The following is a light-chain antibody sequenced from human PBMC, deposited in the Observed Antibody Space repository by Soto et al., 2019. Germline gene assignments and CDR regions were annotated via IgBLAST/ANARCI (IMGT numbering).Light chain of an antibody. CDR3: QQYNNWPLA. V-gene: IGKV3-15*01. Sequence: EIVMTQSPATLSVSPGERATLSCRASQSVSSNLAWYQQKPGQAPRLLIYAASTRATGIPARFSGSGSGTEFTLTISSLQYEDFVVYYCQQYNNWPLAFGQGTRVEIK. CDR2: AAS. CDR1: QSVSSN. J-gene: IGKJ1*01.